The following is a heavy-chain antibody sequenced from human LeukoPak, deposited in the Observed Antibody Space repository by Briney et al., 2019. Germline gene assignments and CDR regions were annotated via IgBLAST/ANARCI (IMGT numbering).Heavy chain of an antibody. CDR1: GFTFSSYA. V-gene: IGHV3-30-3*01. Sequence: GGSLRLSCAASGFTFSSYAMHWVRQAPGKGLEWVAVISYDGSNKYYADSVKGRFTISRDNSKNTLYLQMNSLRAEDTAVYYCARERGTGYGGSLADYWGQGTLVTVSS. CDR3: ARERGTGYGGSLADY. J-gene: IGHJ4*02. D-gene: IGHD4-23*01. CDR2: ISYDGSNK.